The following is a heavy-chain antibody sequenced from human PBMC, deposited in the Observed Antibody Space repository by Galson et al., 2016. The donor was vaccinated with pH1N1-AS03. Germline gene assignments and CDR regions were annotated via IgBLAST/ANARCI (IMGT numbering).Heavy chain of an antibody. Sequence: SLRLSCAASGFTLRSYAMTWVRQAPGKGLEWEALISYDGVTEHYADSVKGRFTISRDNFKNTVYLQMNSLRADDTAVYYCARGYCGGGGCHNWGGMDVWGQGTTVTVSS. CDR1: GFTLRSYA. D-gene: IGHD2-15*01. J-gene: IGHJ6*02. CDR3: ARGYCGGGGCHNWGGMDV. CDR2: ISYDGVTE. V-gene: IGHV3-30*03.